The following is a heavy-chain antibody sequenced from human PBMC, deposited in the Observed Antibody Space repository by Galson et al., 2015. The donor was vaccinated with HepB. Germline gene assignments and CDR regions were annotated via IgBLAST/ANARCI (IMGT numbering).Heavy chain of an antibody. CDR2: TYYRAKGDN. CDR3: AREALNWNDVAFNYYGLDV. V-gene: IGHV6-1*01. Sequence: CAISGDSVSTNSAAWNWIRQSPSRGLEWLGRTYYRAKGDNDYAPSVKSRITIKPDTSKNQFSLELKSVSPEDTAVYYCAREALNWNDVAFNYYGLDVWGQGTTVIVSS. CDR1: GDSVSTNSAA. D-gene: IGHD1-20*01. J-gene: IGHJ6*02.